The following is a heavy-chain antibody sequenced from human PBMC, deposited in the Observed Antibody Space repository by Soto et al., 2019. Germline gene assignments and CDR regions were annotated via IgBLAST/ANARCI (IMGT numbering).Heavy chain of an antibody. CDR3: ARGGGDYEYAVDV. CDR1: GGSFY. J-gene: IGHJ6*02. Sequence: QVQLHQWGAGLLKPSETLSLNCAVYGGSFYWTWIRQPPGKGLEWIGEIRHSGSTNYNPSLKSRVSISIDRSKSQVSLTVYSVTAADTAVYYCARGGGDYEYAVDVWGQGTTVTVSS. CDR2: IRHSGST. V-gene: IGHV4-34*01. D-gene: IGHD4-17*01.